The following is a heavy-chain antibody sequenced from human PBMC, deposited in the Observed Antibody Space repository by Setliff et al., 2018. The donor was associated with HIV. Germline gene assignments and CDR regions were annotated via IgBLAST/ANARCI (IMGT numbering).Heavy chain of an antibody. CDR3: AGVGCIGGKCYWFGP. CDR2: IYHSGST. J-gene: IGHJ5*02. Sequence: PSETLSLTCAVSGGSISSSNWWSWVRQSPGKGLEWIGEIYHSGSTNYNPSLKSRVIISVDKSKNQFSLKLSSVTAADTAVYYCAGVGCIGGKCYWFGPWGQGTLVTVSS. V-gene: IGHV4-4*02. D-gene: IGHD2-15*01. CDR1: GGSISSSNW.